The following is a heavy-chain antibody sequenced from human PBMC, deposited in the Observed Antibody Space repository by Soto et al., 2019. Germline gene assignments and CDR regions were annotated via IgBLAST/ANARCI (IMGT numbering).Heavy chain of an antibody. CDR3: ARDRIEAAGTPRFNYYYGMDG. D-gene: IGHD6-13*01. CDR1: GFTVSSTY. V-gene: IGHV3-53*01. Sequence: EVQLVESGGGLIQPGGSLRLSCAASGFTVSSTYMTWVRQAPGKGLEWVSVIYGGLTTSYADAVKGRFTISRDNSKNTVFLQMNSLRGEDTAVYYCARDRIEAAGTPRFNYYYGMDGWGQGTTVTVSS. J-gene: IGHJ6*02. CDR2: IYGGLTT.